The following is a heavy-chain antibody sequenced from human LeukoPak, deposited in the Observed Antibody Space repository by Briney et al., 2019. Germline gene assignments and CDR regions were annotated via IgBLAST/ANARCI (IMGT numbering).Heavy chain of an antibody. CDR1: GFTFSSYS. Sequence: PGGSLRLSCAASGFTFSSYSMNWVRQAPGKGLEWVSSISSSSSYIYYADSVKGRFTISRDNAKNSLYLQMNSLRAEDTAVYYCARARGRDGYNPAFDYWGQGTLVTVSS. D-gene: IGHD5-24*01. CDR3: ARARGRDGYNPAFDY. V-gene: IGHV3-21*01. J-gene: IGHJ4*02. CDR2: ISSSSSYI.